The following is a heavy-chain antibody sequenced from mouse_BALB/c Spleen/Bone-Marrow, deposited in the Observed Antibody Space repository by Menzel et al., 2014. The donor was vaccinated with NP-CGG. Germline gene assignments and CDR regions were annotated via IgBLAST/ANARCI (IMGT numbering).Heavy chain of an antibody. V-gene: IGHV1-87*01. CDR2: IYPGDGDT. J-gene: IGHJ2*01. D-gene: IGHD3-3*01. CDR3: AIGFLFDH. Sequence: QVQLQQSGAELARPGASVKLSCKASGYTFTSYWMQWVKQRPGQGLEWIGAIYPGDGDTRYTQKFKGKATLTADKSSSTAYMQLSSLASEDSAVYYCAIGFLFDHWGQATTLTVPA. CDR1: GYTFTSYW.